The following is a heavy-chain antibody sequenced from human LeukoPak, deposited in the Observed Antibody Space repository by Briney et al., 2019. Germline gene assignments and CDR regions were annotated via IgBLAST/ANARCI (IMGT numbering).Heavy chain of an antibody. CDR1: GFTFSAYT. D-gene: IGHD2-2*01. Sequence: GGSLRLSCAASGFTFSAYTMNWVRQAPGKGLEWVSYINIRSSTIYYADSVKGRFTISRDNAKNSLYLQMNSLRVEDTAVYYCARGKPTSDYYYYGMDVWGQGTTITVSS. V-gene: IGHV3-48*01. J-gene: IGHJ6*02. CDR3: ARGKPTSDYYYYGMDV. CDR2: INIRSSTI.